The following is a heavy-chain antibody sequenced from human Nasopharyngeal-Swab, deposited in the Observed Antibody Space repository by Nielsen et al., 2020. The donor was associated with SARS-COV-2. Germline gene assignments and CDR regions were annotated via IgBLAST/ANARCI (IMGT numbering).Heavy chain of an antibody. V-gene: IGHV3-21*01. D-gene: IGHD3-22*01. CDR1: GFSFSTYT. CDR3: LRGDSRDY. Sequence: GESLKISCAASGFSFSTYTMNWARRAPGKGLEWLSSISDDSGAKYHADSGKGRFTISRDNAKNSLFLEMNSLRAEDTAVYYCLRGDSRDYWGPGTLVSVPS. J-gene: IGHJ4*02. CDR2: ISDDSGAK.